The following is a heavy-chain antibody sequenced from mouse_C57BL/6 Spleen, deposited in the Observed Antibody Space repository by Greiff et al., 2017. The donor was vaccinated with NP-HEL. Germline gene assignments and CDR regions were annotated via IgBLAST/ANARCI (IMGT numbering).Heavy chain of an antibody. J-gene: IGHJ4*01. D-gene: IGHD4-1*01. Sequence: VKLMESGAELVRPGASVTLSCKASGYTFTDYEMHWVKQTPVHGLEWIGAIDPETGGTAYNQKFKGKAILTADKSSSTAYMELRSLTSEDSAVYYCTSANWDAMDYWGQGTSVTVSS. CDR2: IDPETGGT. CDR1: GYTFTDYE. V-gene: IGHV1-15*01. CDR3: TSANWDAMDY.